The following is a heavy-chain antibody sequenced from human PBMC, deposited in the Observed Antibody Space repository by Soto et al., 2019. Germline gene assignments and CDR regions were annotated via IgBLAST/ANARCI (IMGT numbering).Heavy chain of an antibody. Sequence: GGSLRLSCAASGFTFSSYAMSWVRQAPGKGLEWVSAISGGGGSTYYADSVKGRFTISRDNSKNTLYLQMNSLRAEDTAVYYCAKDDRVLRGPGDYWGQGTLVTVSS. CDR2: ISGGGGST. CDR1: GFTFSSYA. J-gene: IGHJ4*02. D-gene: IGHD5-12*01. CDR3: AKDDRVLRGPGDY. V-gene: IGHV3-23*01.